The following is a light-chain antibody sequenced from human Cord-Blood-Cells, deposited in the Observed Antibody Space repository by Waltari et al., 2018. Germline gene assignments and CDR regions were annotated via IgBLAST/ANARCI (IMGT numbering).Light chain of an antibody. J-gene: IGKJ2*01. CDR1: QSISSY. CDR3: QQSYSTPYT. V-gene: IGKV1-39*01. CDR2: AAS. Sequence: DIQMTESSSSLSASVGDRVTITCQASQSISSYLNWYQQKPGKAPKLLIYAASSLQSGVPSRFSGSGSGTDFTLTISSLQPEDFATYYCQQSYSTPYTFGQGTKLEIK.